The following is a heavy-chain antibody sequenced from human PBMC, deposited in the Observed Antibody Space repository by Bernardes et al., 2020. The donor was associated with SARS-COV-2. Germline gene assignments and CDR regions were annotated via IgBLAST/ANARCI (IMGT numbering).Heavy chain of an antibody. V-gene: IGHV1-2*04. CDR1: GYTFTGYY. Sequence: ASVKVSCKASGYTFTGYYLHWVRQATGQGLEWMGGTNPNSGATNYAQKFQGWVTMTRDTSISTAYMELSRLKSDDTAVYYCARGAGSTVTTYYFDYWGQGTLVTVSS. J-gene: IGHJ4*02. CDR2: TNPNSGAT. D-gene: IGHD4-17*01. CDR3: ARGAGSTVTTYYFDY.